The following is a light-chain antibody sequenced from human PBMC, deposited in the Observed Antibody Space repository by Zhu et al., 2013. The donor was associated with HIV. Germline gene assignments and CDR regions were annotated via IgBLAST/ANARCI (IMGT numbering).Light chain of an antibody. J-gene: IGKJ4*01. CDR1: QSVSSNY. V-gene: IGKV3-20*01. Sequence: EIVLTQSPGTLSLSPGERATLSCRASQSVSSNYLAWYQQKPGQAPRLLIYGASSRATGIPDRFSGSGSGTDFTLTISRLEPEDFAVYYCQQYNNWPPLTFGGGTKVEIK. CDR2: GAS. CDR3: QQYNNWPPLT.